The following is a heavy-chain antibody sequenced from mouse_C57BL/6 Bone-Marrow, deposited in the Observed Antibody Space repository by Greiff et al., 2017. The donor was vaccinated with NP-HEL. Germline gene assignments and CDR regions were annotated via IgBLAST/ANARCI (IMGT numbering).Heavy chain of an antibody. CDR2: IDPENGDT. Sequence: VQLQQSGAELVRPGASVKLSCTASGFNFTDDYMHWVKQRPEQGLEWIGWIDPENGDTEYAPKFQGKATITAYTSSNPAYLQLSSLTSEDTAVYYCTTDSSGAWFAYWGQGTLVTVSA. J-gene: IGHJ3*01. CDR3: TTDSSGAWFAY. V-gene: IGHV14-4*01. D-gene: IGHD3-2*02. CDR1: GFNFTDDY.